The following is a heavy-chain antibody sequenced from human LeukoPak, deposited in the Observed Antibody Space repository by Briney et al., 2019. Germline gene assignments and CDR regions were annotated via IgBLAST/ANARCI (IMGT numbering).Heavy chain of an antibody. CDR3: ARHVVAVGFDY. J-gene: IGHJ4*02. V-gene: IGHV3-21*01. D-gene: IGHD3-22*01. CDR1: GFTFSSYS. CDR2: ITSSSSYI. Sequence: GGSLRLSCAASGFTFSSYSMNWVRQAPGKGLEWVSSITSSSSYIYYADSVKGRFTISRDNAKNSLYLHMNSLRAEDTAVYYCARHVVAVGFDYWGQGTLVTVSS.